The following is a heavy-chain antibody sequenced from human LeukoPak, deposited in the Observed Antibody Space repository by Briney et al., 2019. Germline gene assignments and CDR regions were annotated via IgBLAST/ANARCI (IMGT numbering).Heavy chain of an antibody. CDR2: ISSSSTSI. D-gene: IGHD2-15*01. CDR3: ARGSLRYCSGGSCFAPAFDL. V-gene: IGHV3-21*01. Sequence: PGGSLRLSCAASGFAFSSYSMNWVRQAPGKGLEWVSSISSSSTSIYYADSMKGRFTISRDNAKSSLYLLMNSLRAEDTAVYYCARGSLRYCSGGSCFAPAFDLWGQGTMVTVSS. J-gene: IGHJ3*01. CDR1: GFAFSSYS.